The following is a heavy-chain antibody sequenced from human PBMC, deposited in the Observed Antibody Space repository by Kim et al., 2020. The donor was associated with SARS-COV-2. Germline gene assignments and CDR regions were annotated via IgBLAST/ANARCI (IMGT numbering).Heavy chain of an antibody. CDR2: IYYTGST. D-gene: IGHD2-2*01. CDR3: ARGSGTPAAIRGSAFDI. CDR1: GGSTSSGGHY. J-gene: IGHJ3*02. Sequence: SETLSLTCTVSGGSTSSGGHYWSWIRQHPEKGLEWIGYIYYTGSTYYKASLKSRVIISLDTSKNQFSLELSSVTAADTAVYYCARGSGTPAAIRGSAFDIWGQGTMVTVSS. V-gene: IGHV4-31*03.